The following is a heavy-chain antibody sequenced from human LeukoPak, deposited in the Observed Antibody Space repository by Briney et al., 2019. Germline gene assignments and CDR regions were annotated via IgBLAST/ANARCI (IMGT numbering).Heavy chain of an antibody. J-gene: IGHJ3*02. Sequence: GASVKVSCKASGYTFTSYYMHWVRQAPGQGLEWMGIINPSGGSTSYAQKFQGRVTMTRDTSTSTVYMELSSLRSEDTAVYYCATSKGGQLVHLSAFDIWGQGTMVTVSS. CDR2: INPSGGST. V-gene: IGHV1-46*01. D-gene: IGHD6-13*01. CDR1: GYTFTSYY. CDR3: ATSKGGQLVHLSAFDI.